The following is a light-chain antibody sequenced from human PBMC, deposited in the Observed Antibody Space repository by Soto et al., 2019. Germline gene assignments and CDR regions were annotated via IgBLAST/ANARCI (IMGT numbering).Light chain of an antibody. V-gene: IGKV1-9*01. CDR3: QQLNSYPRT. CDR2: AAS. CDR1: QGISSY. Sequence: IHLTQSPSSLSSSLGDRVTITFLASQGISSYLAWYQQKPGKAPKLLIYAASTLQSGVPSRFSGSGSGTDFTLTISSLQPEDFATYYCQQLNSYPRTFGPGTKVDIK. J-gene: IGKJ3*01.